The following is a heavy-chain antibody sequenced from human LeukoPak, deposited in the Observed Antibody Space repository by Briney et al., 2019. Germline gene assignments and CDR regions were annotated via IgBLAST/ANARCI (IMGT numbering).Heavy chain of an antibody. D-gene: IGHD3-16*01. Sequence: PGGSLRLSCAASGFTFSSHSMNWVRQAPGKGLEWVSSISSSSSYIYYADSVKGRFTISRDNAKNSLYLQMNSLRAEDTAVYYCARDGGLHYHPWGQGTLVTVSS. CDR3: ARDGGLHYHP. J-gene: IGHJ5*02. CDR1: GFTFSSHS. V-gene: IGHV3-21*01. CDR2: ISSSSSYI.